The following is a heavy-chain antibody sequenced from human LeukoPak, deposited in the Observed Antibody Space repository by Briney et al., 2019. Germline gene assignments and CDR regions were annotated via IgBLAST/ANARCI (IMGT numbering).Heavy chain of an antibody. CDR1: GYTFTRNY. Sequence: GASGKVSCKAFGYTFTRNYMHLVRQAAGQGPEGMGVISPSGGSTTYTQKFNGRVTLTRDMSTSTDYFELSSLRSEDTAVYYCARDNSVRDEAWWFNPWGQGTLVTVSS. V-gene: IGHV1-46*01. D-gene: IGHD5-24*01. CDR2: ISPSGGST. CDR3: ARDNSVRDEAWWFNP. J-gene: IGHJ5*02.